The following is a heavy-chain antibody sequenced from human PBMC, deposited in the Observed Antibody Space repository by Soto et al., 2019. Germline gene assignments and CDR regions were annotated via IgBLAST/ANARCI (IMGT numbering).Heavy chain of an antibody. CDR2: IYYSGST. V-gene: IGHV4-59*01. CDR1: GGSISSYY. J-gene: IGHJ3*02. Sequence: QVQLQESGPGLVKPSETLSLTCTVSGGSISSYYWSWIRQPPGKGLEWIGYIYYSGSTNYNPSPQSRVTTSVDTSKNQFSLKLSSVTAADTAVYYCARSVGQIGAFDIWGQGTMVTVSS. D-gene: IGHD2-21*01. CDR3: ARSVGQIGAFDI.